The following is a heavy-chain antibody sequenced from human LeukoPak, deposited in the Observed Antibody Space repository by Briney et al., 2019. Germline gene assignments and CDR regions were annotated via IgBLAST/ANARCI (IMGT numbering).Heavy chain of an antibody. J-gene: IGHJ5*02. V-gene: IGHV1-46*01. Sequence: ASVKVSCKASGYTFTSYYMHWVRQAPGQGLEWMGIINPSGGSTSYAQKFQGRGTMTRDTSTSTVYMELSSLRSEDTAVYYCARDLLVRGVITFNWFDPWGQGTLVTVSS. CDR3: ARDLLVRGVITFNWFDP. CDR2: INPSGGST. CDR1: GYTFTSYY. D-gene: IGHD3-10*01.